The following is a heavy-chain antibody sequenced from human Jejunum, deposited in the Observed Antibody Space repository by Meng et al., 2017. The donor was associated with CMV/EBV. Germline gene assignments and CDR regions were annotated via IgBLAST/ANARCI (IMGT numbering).Heavy chain of an antibody. V-gene: IGHV3-7*01. CDR2: IKQDGSEK. D-gene: IGHD3-10*01. Sequence: LSCAASGFTFSTYWMTWVRQAPGKGLEWVANIKQDGSEKYYVDSVKDRFTISRDNAKNSLFLQMNSLRAEDTAMYYCARNARGSGYWGQGTLVTVSS. CDR1: GFTFSTYW. CDR3: ARNARGSGY. J-gene: IGHJ4*02.